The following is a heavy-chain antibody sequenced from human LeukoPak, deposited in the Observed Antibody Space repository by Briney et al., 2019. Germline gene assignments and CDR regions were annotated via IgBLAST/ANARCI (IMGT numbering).Heavy chain of an antibody. CDR3: ARDSGPYNWNPFDY. CDR1: GFTFSSYA. J-gene: IGHJ4*02. CDR2: ISSSGSTK. V-gene: IGHV3-48*04. D-gene: IGHD1-20*01. Sequence: GGSLRLSCAASGFTFSSYAMHWVRQAPGKGLEWVSYISSSGSTKNYADSVKGRFTISRDNARNSLYLQMNSLRAEDTAVYYCARDSGPYNWNPFDYWGQGTLVTVSS.